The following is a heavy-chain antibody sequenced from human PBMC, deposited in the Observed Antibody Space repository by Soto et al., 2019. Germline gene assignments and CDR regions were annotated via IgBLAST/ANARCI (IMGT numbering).Heavy chain of an antibody. V-gene: IGHV1-69*02. CDR3: ARGKVTTSLGYYYYYGMDV. D-gene: IGHD4-17*01. J-gene: IGHJ6*02. CDR1: GGTFSSYT. Sequence: QVQLVQSGAEVKKPGSSVKVSCKASGGTFSSYTISWVRQAPGQGLEWMGRIIPILGIANYAQKFQGRVTITADKSTSTAYMELRSLRSEDTAVYYCARGKVTTSLGYYYYYGMDVWGQGTTVTVSS. CDR2: IIPILGIA.